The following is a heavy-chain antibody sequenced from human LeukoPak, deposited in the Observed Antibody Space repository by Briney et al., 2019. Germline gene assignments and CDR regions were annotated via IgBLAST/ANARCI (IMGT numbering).Heavy chain of an antibody. CDR3: ASEGDWFDP. J-gene: IGHJ5*02. CDR1: GGSTSSGGYS. V-gene: IGHV4-30-2*01. Sequence: SETLSLTCAVSGGSTSSGGYSWSWIRQPPGKGLEWIGYIYHSGSTYYNPSLKSRVTISVDTTKNQFSLKLSSVTAADTAVYYCASEGDWFDPWGQGTLVTVSP. CDR2: IYHSGST.